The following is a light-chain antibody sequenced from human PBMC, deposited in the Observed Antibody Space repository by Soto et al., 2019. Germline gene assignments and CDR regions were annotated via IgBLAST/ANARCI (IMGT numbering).Light chain of an antibody. CDR1: QSISTY. J-gene: IGKJ1*01. V-gene: IGKV1-6*01. CDR3: LQDYDYPRT. CDR2: GTS. Sequence: IQMTQSPSSLSASVGDGVTLTCRASQSISTYLSWFQQKPGKAPNLLIYGTSDLQSGVPSRFSGSGSGTDFTLTISSLQPEDFATYYCLQDYDYPRTFGQGTKVEMK.